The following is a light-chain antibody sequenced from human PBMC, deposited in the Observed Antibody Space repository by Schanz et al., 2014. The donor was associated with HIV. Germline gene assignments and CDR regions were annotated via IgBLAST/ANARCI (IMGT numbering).Light chain of an antibody. CDR1: SSDVGGYNY. J-gene: IGLJ3*02. CDR2: GVS. Sequence: QSALTQPASVSGSPGQSITISCTGTSSDVGGYNYVSWYQHHPGKAPKLMIYGVSNRPSGVSNRFSGSKSGNTASLTISGLQAEDEADYYCSSHAGSSPYWVFGGGTKVTVL. V-gene: IGLV2-14*03. CDR3: SSHAGSSPYWV.